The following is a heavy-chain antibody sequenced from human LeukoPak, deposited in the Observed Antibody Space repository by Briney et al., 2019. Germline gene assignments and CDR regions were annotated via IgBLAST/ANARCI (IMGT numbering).Heavy chain of an antibody. V-gene: IGHV3-48*01. Sequence: GGSLRLSCAASGFTFSSYTMNWVRQPPGKGLEWVSNIGTSSTTIYYADSVKGRFTISRDNAKNSLYLQMNRLRADDTAVYYCARFAAGGSYYYYMDVWGKGTTVTVSS. CDR3: ARFAAGGSYYYYMDV. CDR2: IGTSSTTI. D-gene: IGHD6-25*01. J-gene: IGHJ6*03. CDR1: GFTFSSYT.